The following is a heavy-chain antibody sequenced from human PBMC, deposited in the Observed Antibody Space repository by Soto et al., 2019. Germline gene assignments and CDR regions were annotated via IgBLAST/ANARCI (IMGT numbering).Heavy chain of an antibody. CDR2: INHSGST. CDR3: ARGDTRCSSTSCYVGWFDP. J-gene: IGHJ5*02. CDR1: GGCFSGYY. D-gene: IGHD2-2*01. V-gene: IGHV4-34*01. Sequence: SETLSLTCAVYGGCFSGYYWSWIRQPPGKGLEWIGEINHSGSTNYNPSLKSRVTISADTSKNQFSLKLSSVTAADTAVYYCARGDTRCSSTSCYVGWFDPWGQGTLVTVS.